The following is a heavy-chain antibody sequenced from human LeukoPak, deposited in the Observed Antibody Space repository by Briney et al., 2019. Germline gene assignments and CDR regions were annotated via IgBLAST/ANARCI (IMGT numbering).Heavy chain of an antibody. J-gene: IGHJ4*02. V-gene: IGHV1-69*05. Sequence: SXXVXCKASGGTFISYAISWVRQAPGQGLEWMGGIIPIFGTANYAQKFQGRVTITTDESTSTAYMELSSLRSEDTAVYYCARAQVGADPTSFDYWGQGTLVTVSS. D-gene: IGHD1-26*01. CDR2: IIPIFGTA. CDR1: GGTFISYA. CDR3: ARAQVGADPTSFDY.